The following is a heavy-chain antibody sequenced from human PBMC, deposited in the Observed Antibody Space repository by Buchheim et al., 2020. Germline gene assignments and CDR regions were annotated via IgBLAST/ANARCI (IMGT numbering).Heavy chain of an antibody. CDR3: AREELVTSYYYYGMDV. J-gene: IGHJ6*02. D-gene: IGHD3-9*01. CDR2: ISYDGSNK. CDR1: GFTFSSYA. V-gene: IGHV3-30*04. Sequence: QVQLVESGGGVVQPGRSLRLSCAASGFTFSSYAMHWVRQAPGKGLEWVAVISYDGSNKYYADSVKGRFTISRDNSKNTLYLQMNSLRAEDTAVYYCAREELVTSYYYYGMDVWGQGTT.